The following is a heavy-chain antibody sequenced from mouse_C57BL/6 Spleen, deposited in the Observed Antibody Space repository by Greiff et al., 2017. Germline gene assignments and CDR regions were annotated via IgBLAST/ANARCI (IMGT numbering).Heavy chain of an antibody. D-gene: IGHD1-1*01. CDR2: IYPSDSET. V-gene: IGHV1-61*01. Sequence: VQLQQPGAELVRPGSSVKLSCKASGYTFTSYWMDWVKQRPGQGLEWIGNIYPSDSETHYNQKFKDKAPLTVDKSSSTAYMQLSSLTSEDSAVYYCAMFLDYYGLDVWGTGTTVTVSS. CDR3: AMFLDYYGLDV. J-gene: IGHJ1*03. CDR1: GYTFTSYW.